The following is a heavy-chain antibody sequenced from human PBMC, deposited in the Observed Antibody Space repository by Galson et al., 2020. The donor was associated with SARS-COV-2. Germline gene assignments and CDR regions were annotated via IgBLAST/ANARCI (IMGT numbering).Heavy chain of an antibody. Sequence: GESLKISCAASGFTFSRYAMSWVRQAPGKGLEWVSAIRGSGGSTYYADPVKGRFTIARDNSKNTLYLQMNSLRAEDTAVYYCAKDVSDYVSHYYYYGMDVWGQGITVTVSS. V-gene: IGHV3-23*01. CDR3: AKDVSDYVSHYYYYGMDV. CDR1: GFTFSRYA. J-gene: IGHJ6*02. D-gene: IGHD4-17*01. CDR2: IRGSGGST.